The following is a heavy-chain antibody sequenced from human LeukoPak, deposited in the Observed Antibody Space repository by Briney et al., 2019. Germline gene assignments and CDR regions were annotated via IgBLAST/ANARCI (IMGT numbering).Heavy chain of an antibody. J-gene: IGHJ5*02. CDR2: ISSSSSYI. Sequence: GGSLRLSCAASGFTFSSYSMNWVRQAPGKGLEWVSSISSSSSYICYADSVKGRFTISRDNAKNSLYLQMNSLRAEDTAVYYCASERFDPWGQGTLVTVSS. CDR3: ASERFDP. V-gene: IGHV3-21*01. CDR1: GFTFSSYS.